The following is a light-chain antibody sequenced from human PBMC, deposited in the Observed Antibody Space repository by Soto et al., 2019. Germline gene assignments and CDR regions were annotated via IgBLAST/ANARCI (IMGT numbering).Light chain of an antibody. CDR1: QSISNW. CDR3: QQFNSYSIT. V-gene: IGKV1-5*03. Sequence: DIQMTQSPSTLSASVGDRVTITCRASQSISNWLAWYQQKPGKAPKLLIYKASSLERGVPPRFSGSGSGTEFTLTISSLQPDDFATYYCQQFNSYSITFGQGTRLEIK. J-gene: IGKJ5*01. CDR2: KAS.